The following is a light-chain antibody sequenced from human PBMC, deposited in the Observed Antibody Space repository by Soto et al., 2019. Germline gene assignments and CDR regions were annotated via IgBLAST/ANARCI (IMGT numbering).Light chain of an antibody. CDR3: QSYDSSLSAPYV. Sequence: QSLLTQPPSVSGAPGQRITISCTGSSSNIGAHSDVYWYQHLPGTAPKLLIYDNNNRPSGVPDRFSGSKSGTSASLAITGLQADDEADYYCQSYDSSLSAPYVFGTGTKVTVL. CDR1: SSNIGAHSD. CDR2: DNN. J-gene: IGLJ1*01. V-gene: IGLV1-40*01.